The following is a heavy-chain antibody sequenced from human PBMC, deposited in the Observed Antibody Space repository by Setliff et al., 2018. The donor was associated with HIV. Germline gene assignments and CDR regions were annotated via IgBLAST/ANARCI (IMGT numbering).Heavy chain of an antibody. Sequence: ASVKVSCKASGYTFTSSDINWVRQAPGQGLEWMGIINPSDNRTYYAQKFQGRVTMTRDTSTSSVYMELRSLRSEDTAVYYCARAYYDSVWGSHRYRFYYFDYWGQGSLVTVSS. D-gene: IGHD3-16*02. V-gene: IGHV1-46*01. CDR1: GYTFTSSD. J-gene: IGHJ4*02. CDR2: INPSDNRT. CDR3: ARAYYDSVWGSHRYRFYYFDY.